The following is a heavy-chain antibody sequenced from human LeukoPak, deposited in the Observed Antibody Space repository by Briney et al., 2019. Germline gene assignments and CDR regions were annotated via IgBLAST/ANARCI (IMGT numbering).Heavy chain of an antibody. V-gene: IGHV3-53*01. D-gene: IGHD3-10*01. CDR2: IYRDAKT. J-gene: IGHJ4*02. Sequence: PGGSLRLSCAASGFAVSSNYMSWVRQAAGKGLEWVSVIYRDAKTYYADSVKGRFTISRDISKNTLFLQMTSLRAEDTALYYCAKVKGWYGEGYFDYWGQGTLVTISS. CDR1: GFAVSSNY. CDR3: AKVKGWYGEGYFDY.